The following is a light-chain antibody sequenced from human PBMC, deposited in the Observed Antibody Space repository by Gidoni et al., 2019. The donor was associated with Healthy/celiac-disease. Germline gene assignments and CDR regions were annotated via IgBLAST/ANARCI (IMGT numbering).Light chain of an antibody. J-gene: IGKJ1*01. CDR2: AAS. Sequence: DIQTAQPPSSRSASVGDRVTITCRASQSISSYLNWYQQKPGKAPKLLIYAASNLQSGVPSRFSGSGSGTDFTLTISSLQPEDFATYYCQQSYSTPWTFXQXTKVEIK. CDR3: QQSYSTPWT. V-gene: IGKV1-39*01. CDR1: QSISSY.